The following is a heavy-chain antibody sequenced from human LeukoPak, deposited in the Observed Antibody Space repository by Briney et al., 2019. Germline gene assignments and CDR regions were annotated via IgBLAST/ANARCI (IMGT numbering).Heavy chain of an antibody. CDR2: IHYTGST. D-gene: IGHD5-18*01. J-gene: IGHJ3*02. CDR3: ARGDGRYSYPHAFDI. V-gene: IGHV4-59*01. CDR1: GGSISDYY. Sequence: SETLSLTCTVSGGSISDYYWSWIRHSPGTGLEWIAFIHYTGSTNHNPSLKSRVTISVDTSKNQFSLKLSSVTAADTAVYYCARGDGRYSYPHAFDIWGQGTLVTVSS.